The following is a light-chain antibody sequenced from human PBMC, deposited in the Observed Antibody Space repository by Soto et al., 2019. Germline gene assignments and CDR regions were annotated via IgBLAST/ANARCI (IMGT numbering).Light chain of an antibody. V-gene: IGLV2-8*01. J-gene: IGLJ1*01. Sequence: QSALTQSPSASGSPGQSVTISCTGTSSDIGGYNSVSWYQPHPGKAPKVMIYDVTKRPSGVPDRFSGSKSGNTASLTVSALQAEDEADYYCSSYTDRKHLVFGTGTKLTVL. CDR1: SSDIGGYNS. CDR2: DVT. CDR3: SSYTDRKHLV.